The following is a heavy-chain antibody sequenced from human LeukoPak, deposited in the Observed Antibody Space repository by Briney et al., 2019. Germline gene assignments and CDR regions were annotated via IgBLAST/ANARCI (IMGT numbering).Heavy chain of an antibody. V-gene: IGHV3-9*01. Sequence: GGSLRLSCAASGFTFDDYAMHWVRQAPGKGLEWVSGISWNSNSRGYANPVKGRFTISRDNAKNSLYLEMNSLRVEDTALYYCAKGYNFWSGYYSTYFDSWGQGTLVTVSS. D-gene: IGHD3-3*01. CDR1: GFTFDDYA. CDR3: AKGYNFWSGYYSTYFDS. J-gene: IGHJ4*02. CDR2: ISWNSNSR.